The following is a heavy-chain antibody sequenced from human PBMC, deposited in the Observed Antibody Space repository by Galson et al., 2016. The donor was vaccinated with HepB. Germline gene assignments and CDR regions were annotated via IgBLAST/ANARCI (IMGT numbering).Heavy chain of an antibody. CDR1: GFTFSTHA. CDR3: VKGSPAAGGDY. J-gene: IGHJ4*02. D-gene: IGHD6-13*01. V-gene: IGHV3-64D*09. CDR2: ISDNGRST. Sequence: SLRLSCAASGFTFSTHAMHWVRQAPGKGPEYVSAISDNGRSTFYTDSLRGRFTISRDNSKSTLYLQMSSLRPDDAAIYYCVKGSPAAGGDYWGQGTRVTVSS.